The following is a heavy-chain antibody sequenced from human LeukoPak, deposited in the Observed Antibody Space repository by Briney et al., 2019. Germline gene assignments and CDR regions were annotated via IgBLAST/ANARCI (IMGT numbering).Heavy chain of an antibody. V-gene: IGHV3-74*01. CDR1: GFTFSSYW. Sequence: PGGSLRLSCAAYGFTFSSYWMHWIRQAPGKGMVWVSRIKGDGSHTIYADSVKGRFTISRDNAKNTLFLQMKSLRVEDTAVYYCVRDWDHFDFDSWGQGTLVTVAS. CDR3: VRDWDHFDFDS. D-gene: IGHD1-26*01. CDR2: IKGDGSHT. J-gene: IGHJ5*01.